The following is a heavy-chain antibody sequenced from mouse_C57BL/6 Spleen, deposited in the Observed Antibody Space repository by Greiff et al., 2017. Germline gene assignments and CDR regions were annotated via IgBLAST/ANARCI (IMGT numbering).Heavy chain of an antibody. Sequence: EVKLVESGGDLVKPGGSLKLSCAASGFTFSSYGMSWVRQTPDKRLEWVATISSGGSYTYYPDSVKGRFTISRDNAKNTLYLQMSSLKSEDTAMYYCARQDQDYFDYWGQGTTLTVSS. D-gene: IGHD3-2*02. V-gene: IGHV5-6*02. CDR1: GFTFSSYG. J-gene: IGHJ2*01. CDR2: ISSGGSYT. CDR3: ARQDQDYFDY.